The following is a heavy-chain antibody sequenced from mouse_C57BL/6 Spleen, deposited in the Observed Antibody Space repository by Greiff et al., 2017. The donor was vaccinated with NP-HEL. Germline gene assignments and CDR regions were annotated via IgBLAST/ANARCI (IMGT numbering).Heavy chain of an antibody. D-gene: IGHD2-1*01. Sequence: EVQLQQSGPELVKPGASVKISCKASGYTFTDYYMNWVKQSHGKSLEWIGDINPNNGGTSYNQKFKGKATLTVDKSSSTAYMELRSLTSEDSAVYYCARVHYYGNPDYWGQGTTLTVSS. CDR2: INPNNGGT. CDR3: ARVHYYGNPDY. V-gene: IGHV1-26*01. J-gene: IGHJ2*01. CDR1: GYTFTDYY.